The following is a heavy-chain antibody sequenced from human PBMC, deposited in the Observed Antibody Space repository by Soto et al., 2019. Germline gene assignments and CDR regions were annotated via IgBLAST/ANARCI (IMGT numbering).Heavy chain of an antibody. J-gene: IGHJ6*02. CDR2: ISSSSSYI. V-gene: IGHV3-21*01. Sequence: GGSLRLSCAASGFTFSSYSMNWVRQAPGKGLEWVSSISSSSSYIYYADSVKGRFTISRDNAKNSLYLQMNSLRAEDTAVYYCARDQRKGHSGGMDVWGQGTTVTVSS. CDR1: GFTFSSYS. D-gene: IGHD3-10*01. CDR3: ARDQRKGHSGGMDV.